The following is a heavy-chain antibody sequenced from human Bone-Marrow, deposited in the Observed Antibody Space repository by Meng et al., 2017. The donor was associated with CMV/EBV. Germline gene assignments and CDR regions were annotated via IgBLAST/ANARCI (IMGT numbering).Heavy chain of an antibody. CDR3: ARPRITYSNSAGYIPLFDY. CDR2: ICPRDSDT. D-gene: IGHD6-6*01. CDR1: GYSFTTYW. V-gene: IGHV5-51*01. J-gene: IGHJ4*02. Sequence: GGSLRLSCKGSGYSFTTYWIGWVRQMPGKGLEWMGVICPRDSDTRYSPSFQGQVTISADKSINTAYLQWSSLKASDTAMYYCARPRITYSNSAGYIPLFDYWGQGTLVTVSS.